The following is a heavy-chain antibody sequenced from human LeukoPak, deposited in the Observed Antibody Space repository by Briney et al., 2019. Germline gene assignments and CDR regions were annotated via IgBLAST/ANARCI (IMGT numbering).Heavy chain of an antibody. CDR2: INHSGST. V-gene: IGHV4-34*01. J-gene: IGHJ5*02. CDR1: GGSFSGYY. Sequence: PAETLSLTCAVYGGSFSGYYWSWIRQPPGKGLEWIGEINHSGSTNYNPSLKSRVTISVDTSKNQFSLKLSSVTAAHTAVYYCARCGPAAMIVEGRRGAVLGGRYENWFDPWGQGTLVTVSS. D-gene: IGHD2-2*01. CDR3: ARCGPAAMIVEGRRGAVLGGRYENWFDP.